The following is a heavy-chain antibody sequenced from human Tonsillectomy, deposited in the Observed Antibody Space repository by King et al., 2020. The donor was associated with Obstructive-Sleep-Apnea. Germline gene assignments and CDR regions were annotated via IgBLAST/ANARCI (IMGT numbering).Heavy chain of an antibody. J-gene: IGHJ6*02. D-gene: IGHD3-22*01. CDR2: IRSSGRIT. Sequence: DVQLVESGGGLVQPGGSLRLSCAASGITFSRSSLNWVRQAPGKGLEWVSHIRSSGRITYYADSVKGRFTISRDNARNSLFLQMNSLTVEDTAVYYCAKVSHYFENGGMEVWGQGTAVTVSS. CDR1: GITFSRSS. V-gene: IGHV3-48*04. CDR3: AKVSHYFENGGMEV.